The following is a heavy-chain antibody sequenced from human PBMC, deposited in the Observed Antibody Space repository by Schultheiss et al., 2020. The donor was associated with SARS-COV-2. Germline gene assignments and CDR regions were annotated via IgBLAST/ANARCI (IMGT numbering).Heavy chain of an antibody. CDR1: GGSVSSGSYY. J-gene: IGHJ3*02. CDR2: IYYSGST. D-gene: IGHD2-2*01. Sequence: SQTLSLTCTVSGGSVSSGSYYWSWIRQPPGKGLEWIGYIYYSGSTNYNPSLKSRVTISVDTSKNQFSLKLSSVTAADTAVYYCARYQLPSVEAFDIWGQGTMVTVSS. V-gene: IGHV4-61*01. CDR3: ARYQLPSVEAFDI.